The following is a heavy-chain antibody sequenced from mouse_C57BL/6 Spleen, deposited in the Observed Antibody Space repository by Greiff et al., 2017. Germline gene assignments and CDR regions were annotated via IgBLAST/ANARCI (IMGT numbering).Heavy chain of an antibody. CDR3: ARGGNFDY. V-gene: IGHV1-55*01. CDR1: GYTFPSYW. CDR2: IYPGSGST. J-gene: IGHJ2*01. Sequence: VQLQQSGAALVKPGASVKMSCKASGYTFPSYWITWVKQRPGQGLEWIGDIYPGSGSTKYNEQFKSKANLTVDTYSCTAYMQLRSLTSADYAVFSSARGGNFDYWGQGTTLTGSS.